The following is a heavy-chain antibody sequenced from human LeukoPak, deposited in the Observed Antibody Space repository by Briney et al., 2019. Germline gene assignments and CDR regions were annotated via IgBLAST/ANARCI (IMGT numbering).Heavy chain of an antibody. CDR1: GFTFSNYG. CDR2: LIGSGGTT. V-gene: IGHV3-23*01. CDR3: AKADRRWATYYYDTSGYYYDY. D-gene: IGHD3-22*01. Sequence: GGSLRLSCAASGFTFSNYGMSWVRQTPGGGLEWVSALIGSGGTTYYADSVKGRFTIPRDNSKNTLYLQMNSLRAEDTAVYYCAKADRRWATYYYDTSGYYYDYWGQGTLVTVSS. J-gene: IGHJ4*02.